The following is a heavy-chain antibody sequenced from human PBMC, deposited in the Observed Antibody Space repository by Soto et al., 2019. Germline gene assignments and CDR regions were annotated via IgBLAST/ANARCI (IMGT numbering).Heavy chain of an antibody. D-gene: IGHD6-6*01. CDR1: GYTLTEFS. V-gene: IGHV1-24*01. CDR3: ATTLGSSLQNDYYGMDV. CDR2: FDPEDAET. J-gene: IGHJ6*02. Sequence: ASVKVSCKVSGYTLTEFSMHWVRQAPGKGLGWMGGFDPEDAETIYAQKFQGRVTMTEDTSTDTAYMELSSLRSEDTAVYYCATTLGSSLQNDYYGMDVWGQVTTVTVSS.